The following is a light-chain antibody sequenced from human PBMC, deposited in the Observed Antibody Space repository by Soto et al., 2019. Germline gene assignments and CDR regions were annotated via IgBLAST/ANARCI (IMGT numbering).Light chain of an antibody. CDR1: QSIRIY. CDR2: AAS. Sequence: DIQMTQSPSSLSASVGDRVIITCRASQSIRIYLNWYQKKPGKAPKLLIYAASNLQSGVPSRFGGSGSGTDFTFTITSLQPEDFATYHCQQSYRTPTFGGGTKVDIK. J-gene: IGKJ4*01. V-gene: IGKV1-39*01. CDR3: QQSYRTPT.